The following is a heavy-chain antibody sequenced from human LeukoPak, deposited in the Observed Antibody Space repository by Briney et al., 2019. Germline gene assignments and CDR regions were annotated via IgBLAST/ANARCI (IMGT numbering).Heavy chain of an antibody. J-gene: IGHJ6*02. Sequence: PGASLRLSCAASGFTFSSYAMSWVRQAPGKGLEWVSAISGSGGSTYYADSVKGRFTISRDNSKNTLYLQMNSLRAEDTAVYYCAKEVGAARRYYYYGMDVWGQGTTVTVSS. CDR3: AKEVGAARRYYYYGMDV. V-gene: IGHV3-23*01. D-gene: IGHD6-6*01. CDR1: GFTFSSYA. CDR2: ISGSGGST.